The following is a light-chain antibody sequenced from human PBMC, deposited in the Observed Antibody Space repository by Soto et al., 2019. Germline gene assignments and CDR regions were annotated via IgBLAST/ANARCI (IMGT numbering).Light chain of an antibody. J-gene: IGKJ5*01. CDR2: GAS. CDR3: QQLNAYPLT. V-gene: IGKV1-9*01. CDR1: QGTSSY. Sequence: DIQLTQSPSFLAASLGDRVTITCRASQGTSSYLAWFQQKPGRAPKLLIYGASTLQSGVPARFRGSGSGTDFTLTISNLQPEDFETYYCQQLNAYPLTFGQGTRLEIK.